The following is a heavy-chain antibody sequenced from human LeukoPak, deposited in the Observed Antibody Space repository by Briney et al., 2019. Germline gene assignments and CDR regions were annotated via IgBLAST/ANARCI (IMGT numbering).Heavy chain of an antibody. CDR1: GFTFSNYA. V-gene: IGHV3-23*01. J-gene: IGHJ1*01. Sequence: PGGSLRLSCAASGFTFSNYAMTWVRQAPGKGLEWVSGIGGSGGSTFYADSVKGRFTISRDNSKNTLYLQMNSLRAEDTAVYYCAKDVTRDPFAEYFQHWGQGTLVTVSS. D-gene: IGHD4-11*01. CDR2: IGGSGGST. CDR3: AKDVTRDPFAEYFQH.